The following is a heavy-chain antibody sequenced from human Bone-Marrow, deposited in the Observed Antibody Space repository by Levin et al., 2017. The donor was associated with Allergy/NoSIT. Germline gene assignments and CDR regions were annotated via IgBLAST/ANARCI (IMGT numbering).Heavy chain of an antibody. V-gene: IGHV3-11*01. CDR1: GFTFSDYY. CDR2: ISSSGSTI. CDR3: ASLTVTFWSGYLPNYGMDV. J-gene: IGHJ6*02. Sequence: GESLKISCAASGFTFSDYYMSWIRQAPGKGLEWVSYISSSGSTIYYADSVKGRFTISRDNAKNSLYLQMNSLRAEDTAVYYCASLTVTFWSGYLPNYGMDVWGQGTTVTVSS. D-gene: IGHD3-3*01.